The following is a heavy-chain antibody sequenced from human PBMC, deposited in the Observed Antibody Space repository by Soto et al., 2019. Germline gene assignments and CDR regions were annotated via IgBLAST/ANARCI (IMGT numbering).Heavy chain of an antibody. D-gene: IGHD3-10*01. CDR1: GYTFTSYG. CDR2: ISAYNGNT. J-gene: IGHJ4*02. V-gene: IGHV1-18*01. CDR3: ASTYYYGSGSWGY. Sequence: QVQLVQSGAEVKKPGASVQVSRKASGYTFTSYGISWVRQGPGQKLERMGWISAYNGNTNYAQKLQGRVTMTTDTSTSTAYMEMRSLRSDDTAVYYCASTYYYGSGSWGYWGQGTLVTVSS.